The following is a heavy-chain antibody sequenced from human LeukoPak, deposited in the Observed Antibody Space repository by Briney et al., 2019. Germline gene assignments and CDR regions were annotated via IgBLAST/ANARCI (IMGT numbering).Heavy chain of an antibody. CDR1: GGSISSYY. D-gene: IGHD6-19*01. Sequence: PSETLSLTCTVSGGSISSYYWSWIRQPPGKGLEWIGYIYYSGSTNYNPSLKSRVTISVDTSKNQFSLKLSSVTAADTAVYYCASSGWYVGYFDYWGQGTLVTVSS. CDR2: IYYSGST. V-gene: IGHV4-59*01. J-gene: IGHJ4*02. CDR3: ASSGWYVGYFDY.